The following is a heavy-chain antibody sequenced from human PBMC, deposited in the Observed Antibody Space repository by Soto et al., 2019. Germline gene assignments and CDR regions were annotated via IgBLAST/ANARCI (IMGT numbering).Heavy chain of an antibody. CDR2: ISSSGSTI. CDR1: GFTFSDYY. CDR3: AREAYYDILTYERGPFDY. J-gene: IGHJ4*02. D-gene: IGHD3-9*01. V-gene: IGHV3-11*01. Sequence: GGSLRLSCAASGFTFSDYYMSWIRQAPGKGLEWVSYISSSGSTIYYADSVKGRFTISRDNAKNSLYLQMNSLRAEDTAVYYCAREAYYDILTYERGPFDYWGQGTLVTVSS.